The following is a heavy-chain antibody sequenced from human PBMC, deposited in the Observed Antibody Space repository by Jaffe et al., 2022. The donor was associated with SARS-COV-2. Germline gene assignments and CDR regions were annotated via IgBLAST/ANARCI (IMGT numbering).Heavy chain of an antibody. J-gene: IGHJ4*02. D-gene: IGHD2-21*02. CDR2: INHSGST. CDR1: GGSFSGYY. V-gene: IGHV4-34*01. CDR3: ARSTYCGGDCYLWLVY. Sequence: QVQLQQWGAGLLKPSETLSLTCAVYGGSFSGYYWSWIRQPPGKGLEWIGEINHSGSTNYNPSLKSRVTISVDTSKNQFSLKLSSVTAADTAVYYCARSTYCGGDCYLWLVYWGQGTLVTVSS.